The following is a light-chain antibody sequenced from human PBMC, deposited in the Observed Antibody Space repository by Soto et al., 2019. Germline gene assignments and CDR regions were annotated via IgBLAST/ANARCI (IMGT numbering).Light chain of an antibody. CDR3: EQYNNCSPLT. V-gene: IGKV3-15*01. CDR1: QSVSSN. Sequence: EIVMTQSPATLSVSPGERATLSCRASQSVSSNLAWYQQKPGQAPRLLIYGASTRATGIPARSSGSGSGIACTITSSTLHSEDFALYYYEQYNNCSPLTFGKGTKVEIK. CDR2: GAS. J-gene: IGKJ1*01.